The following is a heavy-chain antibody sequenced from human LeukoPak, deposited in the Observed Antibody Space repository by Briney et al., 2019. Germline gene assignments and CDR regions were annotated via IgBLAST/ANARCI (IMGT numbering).Heavy chain of an antibody. Sequence: ASVKVSCKASGGTFSSYAISWVRQAPGEGLEWMGGIIPIFGTANYAQKFQGRGTITADKSTSTADMELRSRRSEDTAVHYCARDPAVMAGTGACDIWGEGTMLTVSS. CDR1: GGTFSSYA. J-gene: IGHJ3*02. D-gene: IGHD5-24*01. V-gene: IGHV1-69*06. CDR3: ARDPAVMAGTGACDI. CDR2: IIPIFGTA.